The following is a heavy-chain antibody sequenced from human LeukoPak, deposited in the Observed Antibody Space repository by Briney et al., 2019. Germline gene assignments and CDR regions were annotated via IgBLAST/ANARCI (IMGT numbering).Heavy chain of an antibody. CDR1: GGSFNNFY. D-gene: IGHD1-1*01. CDR2: INGYGSS. CDR3: ARGRPSTGVRERTDFDY. J-gene: IGHJ4*02. Sequence: SETLSLTCAVNGGSFNNFYWSWIRQPPGKGLEWLGEINGYGSSYHNLSLKSRVTILVDMSKNQFSLKLNSVTAADTAVYYCARGRPSTGVRERTDFDYWGQGTLVTVSS. V-gene: IGHV4-34*01.